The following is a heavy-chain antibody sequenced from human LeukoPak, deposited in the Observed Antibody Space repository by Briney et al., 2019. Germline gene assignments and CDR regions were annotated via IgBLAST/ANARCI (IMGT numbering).Heavy chain of an antibody. CDR3: ARGRADYYFDY. CDR1: GFTFRNYY. Sequence: GGSLRLSCAASGFTFRNYYMTWIRQAPGKGLEWVSYISASGDTIYYGDSVRGRFTISRDNAKSSLYLQMNSLRAEDTAVYYCARGRADYYFDYWSQGTLVTVSS. V-gene: IGHV3-11*04. CDR2: ISASGDTI. J-gene: IGHJ4*02. D-gene: IGHD2-21*02.